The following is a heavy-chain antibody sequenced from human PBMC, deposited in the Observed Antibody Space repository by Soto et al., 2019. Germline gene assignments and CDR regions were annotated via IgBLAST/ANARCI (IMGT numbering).Heavy chain of an antibody. CDR2: MNGDGSEK. CDR1: GFTFTNYW. J-gene: IGHJ2*01. CDR3: AREVNGGYFDL. V-gene: IGHV3-7*05. Sequence: EVHLVESGGGLVQPGGSLRLSCAASGFTFTNYWMAWVRQAPGKGLEWVANMNGDGSEKYYVDSVKGRFTISRDNAKNSLYLQMNSRRAEDTAVYYCAREVNGGYFDLCGRGTLVTVSS.